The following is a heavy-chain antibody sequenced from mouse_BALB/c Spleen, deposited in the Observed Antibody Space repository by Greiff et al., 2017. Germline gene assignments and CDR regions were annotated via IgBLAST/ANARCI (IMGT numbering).Heavy chain of an antibody. J-gene: IGHJ2*01. CDR1: GFSLTSYG. V-gene: IGHV2-4-1*01. D-gene: IGHD1-1*01. CDR3: ARNLYYGSSHFDY. CDR2: IWSGGST. Sequence: QVQLQQSGPGLVQPSQSLSITCTVSGFSLTSYGVHWVRQSPGKGLEWLGVIWSGGSTAYNAAFISRLSISKDNSKSKVFFKMNSLQADDTAIYYCARNLYYGSSHFDYWGQGTTLTVSS.